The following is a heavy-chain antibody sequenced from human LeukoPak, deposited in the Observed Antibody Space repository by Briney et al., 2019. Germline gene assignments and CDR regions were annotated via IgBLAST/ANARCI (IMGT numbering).Heavy chain of an antibody. CDR2: ISSSSTYI. CDR1: GFTFSSYA. CDR3: IRGRVHLDC. Sequence: GGSLRLSCAASGFTFSSYAMNWVRQAPGKGLEWVSCISSSSTYIYYSDSVKGRFTISRDNAKNSVYLQMNSLKTEDTAVYYCIRGRVHLDCWGQGTLVTVSS. J-gene: IGHJ4*02. V-gene: IGHV3-21*03.